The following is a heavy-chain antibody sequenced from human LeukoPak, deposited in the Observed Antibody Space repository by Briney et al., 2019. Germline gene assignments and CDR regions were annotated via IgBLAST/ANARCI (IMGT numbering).Heavy chain of an antibody. D-gene: IGHD1-26*01. Sequence: GGSLRLSCTASGFTFGDYAMSWVRQAPGKGLEWVGFIRSKAYGGTTEYAASVKGRFTISRDDSKSIAYLQMNSLKTEDTAVYYCTSIIVGATTGPEIDYWGQGTLVTVSS. CDR3: TSIIVGATTGPEIDY. CDR1: GFTFGDYA. J-gene: IGHJ4*02. CDR2: IRSKAYGGTT. V-gene: IGHV3-49*04.